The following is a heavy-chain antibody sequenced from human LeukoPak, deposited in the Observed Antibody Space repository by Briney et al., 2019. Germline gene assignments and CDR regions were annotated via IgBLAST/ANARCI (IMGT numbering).Heavy chain of an antibody. Sequence: GRSLRLSCAASGFTFSSYGMHWVRQAPGKGLEWVAVISYDGSNKYYADSVKGRFTISRGNSKNTLYLQMNSLRAEDTAVYYCAKDFSTAPLRFLEWLPPYYYYGMDVWGQGTTVTVSS. J-gene: IGHJ6*02. V-gene: IGHV3-30*18. CDR1: GFTFSSYG. D-gene: IGHD3-3*01. CDR2: ISYDGSNK. CDR3: AKDFSTAPLRFLEWLPPYYYYGMDV.